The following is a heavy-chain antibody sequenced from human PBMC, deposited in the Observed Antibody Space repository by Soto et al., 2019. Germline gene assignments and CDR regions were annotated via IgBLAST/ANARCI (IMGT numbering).Heavy chain of an antibody. CDR1: GFTVNNNY. CDR3: AKDGTHSISWPYHFDY. Sequence: GGSLRLSCAASGFTVNNNYMGWVRQAPGKGLEWVSLIYSGDSTYYTDSVKGRFTISRDNSKNTLYLQVNSLRAEDTAVYYCAKDGTHSISWPYHFDYWGQGTLVPVSS. V-gene: IGHV3-53*01. D-gene: IGHD6-13*01. J-gene: IGHJ4*02. CDR2: IYSGDST.